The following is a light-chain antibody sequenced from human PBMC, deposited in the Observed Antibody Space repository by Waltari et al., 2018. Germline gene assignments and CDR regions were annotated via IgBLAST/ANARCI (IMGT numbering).Light chain of an antibody. Sequence: QSALTQPASVSGSPGQSITISCTGTSSAVGRYTYVSWYQQHPGKAPKLLIYDVSNRPSGVPSRFSGSKSGNTASLTISGLQAADEAHYYCNSYASNSNGLFGGGTKLTIL. CDR2: DVS. J-gene: IGLJ2*01. CDR3: NSYASNSNGL. V-gene: IGLV2-14*03. CDR1: SSAVGRYTY.